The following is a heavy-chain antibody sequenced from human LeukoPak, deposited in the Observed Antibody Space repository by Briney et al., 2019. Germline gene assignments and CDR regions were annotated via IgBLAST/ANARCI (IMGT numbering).Heavy chain of an antibody. Sequence: PGGSLRLSCAASGFTFSSDAMSWVRQAPGKGLEWVSAISGSGGSTYYADSVKGRFTISRDNSKNTLYLQMNSLRAEDTAVYYCVRDWGYDSSGYWQKYFDTWGQGTLVTVSS. V-gene: IGHV3-23*01. CDR2: ISGSGGST. CDR3: VRDWGYDSSGYWQKYFDT. D-gene: IGHD3-22*01. J-gene: IGHJ4*02. CDR1: GFTFSSDA.